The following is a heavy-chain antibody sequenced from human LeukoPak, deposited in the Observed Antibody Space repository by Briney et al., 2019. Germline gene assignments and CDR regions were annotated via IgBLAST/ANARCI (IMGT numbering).Heavy chain of an antibody. Sequence: SETLSLTCTVSGYSISSGYYWGWIRQPPGKGLEWIGSIYHSGSTYYNPSLKSRVTISVDTSKNQFSLKLSSVTAADTAVYYCAGPAGSDAFDIWGQGTMVTVSS. CDR1: GYSISSGYY. CDR2: IYHSGST. J-gene: IGHJ3*02. CDR3: AGPAGSDAFDI. D-gene: IGHD2-2*01. V-gene: IGHV4-38-2*02.